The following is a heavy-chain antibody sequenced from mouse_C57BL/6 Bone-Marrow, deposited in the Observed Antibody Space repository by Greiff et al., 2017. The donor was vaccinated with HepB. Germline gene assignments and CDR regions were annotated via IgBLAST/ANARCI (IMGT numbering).Heavy chain of an antibody. Sequence: EVQGVESGGGLVKPGGSLKLSCAASGFTFSSYAMSWVRQTPEKRLEWVATISDGGSYTYYPDNVKGRFPISRDNAKNNLYLQMSHLKSEDTAMYYCARDYPYYAMDYWGQGTSVTVSS. J-gene: IGHJ4*01. CDR1: GFTFSSYA. V-gene: IGHV5-4*01. CDR3: ARDYPYYAMDY. CDR2: ISDGGSYT.